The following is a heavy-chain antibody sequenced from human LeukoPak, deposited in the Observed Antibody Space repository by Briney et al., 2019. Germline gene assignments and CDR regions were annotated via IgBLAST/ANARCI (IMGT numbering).Heavy chain of an antibody. CDR3: ARGGVVVVPQGAFDI. V-gene: IGHV3-66*02. J-gene: IGHJ3*02. CDR2: IYSGGST. CDR1: GFTVSSNY. D-gene: IGHD3-22*01. Sequence: PGGSLRLSCAASGFTVSSNYMSWVRQAPGKGLEWVSVIYSGGSTYYADSVKGRLTISRDNSKNTLYLQMNSLRAEDTAVYYCARGGVVVVPQGAFDIWGQGTMVTVSS.